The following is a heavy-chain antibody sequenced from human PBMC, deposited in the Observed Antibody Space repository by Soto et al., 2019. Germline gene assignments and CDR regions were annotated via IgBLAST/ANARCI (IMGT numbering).Heavy chain of an antibody. V-gene: IGHV4-59*01. CDR3: ARYRREAVAGYTLDN. CDR1: GGSISSNY. D-gene: IGHD6-13*01. CDR2: VYNSGST. J-gene: IGHJ4*02. Sequence: SETLSLTCTVSGGSISSNYWTWIRQPPGKGLEWIGYVYNSGSTHYNPSLKSRVTISEDTSKSQFSLKVNSMTAADTAVYYCARYRREAVAGYTLDNWGQGILVTSPQ.